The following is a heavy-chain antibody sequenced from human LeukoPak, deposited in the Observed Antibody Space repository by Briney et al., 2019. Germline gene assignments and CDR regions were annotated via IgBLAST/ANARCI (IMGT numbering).Heavy chain of an antibody. D-gene: IGHD6-13*01. CDR3: ARRGYGSSWFLFDY. CDR2: IKQDGSEK. Sequence: GGSLRLSCAASGFTFSTYWLSWVRQAPGSGLEWVANIKQDGSEKYYVDSVKGRFTISRDNAENSLYLQMNSLRAEDTAVYYCARRGYGSSWFLFDYWGQGTLVTVSS. J-gene: IGHJ4*02. CDR1: GFTFSTYW. V-gene: IGHV3-7*03.